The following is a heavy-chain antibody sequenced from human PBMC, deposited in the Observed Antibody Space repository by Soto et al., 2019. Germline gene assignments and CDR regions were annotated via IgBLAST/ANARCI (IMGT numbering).Heavy chain of an antibody. CDR2: IIPIFGTA. CDR3: ARDVRVETQVLRYFDWLSKYYYYYYGMDV. V-gene: IGHV1-69*01. D-gene: IGHD3-9*01. CDR1: GGTFSSYA. J-gene: IGHJ6*02. Sequence: QVQLVQSGAEVKKPGSSVKVSCKASGGTFSSYAISWVRQAPGQGLEWMGGIIPIFGTANYAQKFQGRVTITADESTSTAYMELSSLRSEDTAVYYCARDVRVETQVLRYFDWLSKYYYYYYGMDVWGQGTTVTVSS.